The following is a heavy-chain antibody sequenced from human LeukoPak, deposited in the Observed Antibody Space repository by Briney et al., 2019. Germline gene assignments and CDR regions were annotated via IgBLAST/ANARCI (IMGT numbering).Heavy chain of an antibody. V-gene: IGHV1-2*02. CDR1: GYTFTGYY. J-gene: IGHJ6*02. CDR3: ATSHSSSWPLDGMDV. Sequence: APVRVSCKASGYTFTGYYMHWERQAPGQGLEWMGWINPNSGGTNYAQKFQGRVTMTRDTSISTAYMELSRLRSDDTAVYYCATSHSSSWPLDGMDVWGQGTTVTVSS. D-gene: IGHD6-13*01. CDR2: INPNSGGT.